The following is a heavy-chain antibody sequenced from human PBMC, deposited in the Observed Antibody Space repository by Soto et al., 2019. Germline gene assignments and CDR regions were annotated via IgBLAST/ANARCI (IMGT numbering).Heavy chain of an antibody. J-gene: IGHJ6*02. CDR2: FYYGGST. V-gene: IGHV4-39*01. D-gene: IGHD1-26*01. CDR1: GGSISSSGYH. CDR3: ARLRGTPQNYYGMDV. Sequence: QLQLQESGPGLVKPSETLSLTCSVSGGSISSSGYHWGWIRQPPGKGLEGIGIFYYGGSTYYNPSLKRRLTMSVDTSRDQFSLKLSSVTAADTAVYYCARLRGTPQNYYGMDVWGQGTTVTVSS.